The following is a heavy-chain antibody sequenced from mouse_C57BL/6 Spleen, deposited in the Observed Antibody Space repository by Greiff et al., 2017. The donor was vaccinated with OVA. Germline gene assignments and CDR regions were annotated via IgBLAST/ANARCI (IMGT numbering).Heavy chain of an antibody. CDR1: GYTFTDYY. J-gene: IGHJ1*03. D-gene: IGHD1-1*01. Sequence: VQLQQSGPELVKPGASVKISCKASGYTFTDYYMNWVKQSHGKSLEWIGDINPNNGGTSYNQKFKGKATLTVDKSSSTAYMELRSLTSEDSAVYYCAREGNYYGSSHWYFDVWGTGTTVAVAA. CDR3: AREGNYYGSSHWYFDV. V-gene: IGHV1-26*01. CDR2: INPNNGGT.